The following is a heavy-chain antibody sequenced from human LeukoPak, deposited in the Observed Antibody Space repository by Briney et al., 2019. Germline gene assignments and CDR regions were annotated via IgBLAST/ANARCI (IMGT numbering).Heavy chain of an antibody. V-gene: IGHV4-59*01. CDR3: ARVTYYYDSSGRTNWFDP. D-gene: IGHD3-22*01. Sequence: SETLSLTCTVSGGSISSYYWGWIRQPPGKGLEWIGYIYYSGSTNYNPSLKSRVTISVDTSKNQFSLKLSSVTAADTAVYYCARVTYYYDSSGRTNWFDPWGQGTLVTVSS. CDR1: GGSISSYY. J-gene: IGHJ5*02. CDR2: IYYSGST.